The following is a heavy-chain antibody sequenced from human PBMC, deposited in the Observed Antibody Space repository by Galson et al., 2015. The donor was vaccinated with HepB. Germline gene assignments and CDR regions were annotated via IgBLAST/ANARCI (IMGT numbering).Heavy chain of an antibody. CDR3: ARGTTDTAMGRAFDY. CDR1: GFTFSSYG. V-gene: IGHV3-33*01. J-gene: IGHJ4*02. CDR2: IWYDGSNK. Sequence: SLRLSCAASGFTFSSYGMHWVRQAPGKGLEWVAVIWYDGSNKYYADSVKGRFTISRDNSKNTLYLQMNSLRAEDTAVYYCARGTTDTAMGRAFDYWGQGTLVTVSS. D-gene: IGHD5-18*01.